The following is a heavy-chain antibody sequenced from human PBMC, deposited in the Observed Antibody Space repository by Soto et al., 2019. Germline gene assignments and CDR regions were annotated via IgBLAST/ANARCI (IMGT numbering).Heavy chain of an antibody. CDR3: AREYFITGTTYGMDV. CDR2: IGTAGDT. J-gene: IGHJ6*02. CDR1: GFTFSSYD. V-gene: IGHV3-13*01. Sequence: GGSLRLSCAASGFTFSSYDMHWVRQATGKGLEWVSAIGTAGDTYYPGSVKGRFTISRENAKNSLYLQMNSLRAGDTAVYYCAREYFITGTTYGMDVWGQGTTVTVSS. D-gene: IGHD1-7*01.